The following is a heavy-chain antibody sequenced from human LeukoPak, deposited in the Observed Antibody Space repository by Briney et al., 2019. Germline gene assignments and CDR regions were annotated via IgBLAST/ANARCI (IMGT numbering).Heavy chain of an antibody. D-gene: IGHD3-16*02. CDR2: IYYSGST. Sequence: SETLSLTCTVSGGSISSYYWSWIRQPPGKGLEWIGYIYYSGSTNYNPSLKSRVTISVDTSKNQFSLKLSSVTAADTAVYYCARLRITFGGVIVPPYGMDVWGQGTTVTVSS. CDR1: GGSISSYY. J-gene: IGHJ6*02. V-gene: IGHV4-59*08. CDR3: ARLRITFGGVIVPPYGMDV.